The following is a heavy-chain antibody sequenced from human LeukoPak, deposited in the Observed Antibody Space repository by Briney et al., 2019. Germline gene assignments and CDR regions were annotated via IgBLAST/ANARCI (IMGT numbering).Heavy chain of an antibody. CDR1: GFTFSSYA. D-gene: IGHD3-16*01. CDR2: ISYDGSNK. V-gene: IGHV3-30-3*02. J-gene: IGHJ4*02. CDR3: AKFVQSKGGPLDY. Sequence: HPGGSLRLSCAASGFTFSSYAMHWVRQAPGKGLEWVAVISYDGSNKYYADSVKGRFTISRDNSKNTLYLQMNSLRAEDTAVYYCAKFVQSKGGPLDYWGQGTLVTVSS.